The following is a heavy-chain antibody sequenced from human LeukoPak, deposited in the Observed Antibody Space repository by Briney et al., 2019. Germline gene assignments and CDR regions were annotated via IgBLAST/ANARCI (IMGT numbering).Heavy chain of an antibody. CDR3: ARGADFDY. J-gene: IGHJ4*02. CDR2: INHSGST. V-gene: IGHV4-38-2*02. Sequence: SETLSLTCTVSGYSISSGYYWGWIRQPPGKGLEWIGEINHSGSTNYNPSLKSRVTISVDTSKNQFSLKLSSVTAADTAVYYCARGADFDYWGQGTLVTVSS. CDR1: GYSISSGYY.